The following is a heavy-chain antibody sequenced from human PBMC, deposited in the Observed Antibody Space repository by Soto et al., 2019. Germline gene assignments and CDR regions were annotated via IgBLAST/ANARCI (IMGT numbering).Heavy chain of an antibody. J-gene: IGHJ1*01. Sequence: QVQLVESGGGVVQPGRSLRLSCAASGFTFSSYAMHWVRQAPGKGLEWVAVISYDGSNKYYADSVKGRFTISRDNSKNALYLQKNSVRAEDTAVYYCARVQDSIGYYQYFQHWGQGTLVTVSS. D-gene: IGHD3-22*01. CDR3: ARVQDSIGYYQYFQH. V-gene: IGHV3-30-3*01. CDR1: GFTFSSYA. CDR2: ISYDGSNK.